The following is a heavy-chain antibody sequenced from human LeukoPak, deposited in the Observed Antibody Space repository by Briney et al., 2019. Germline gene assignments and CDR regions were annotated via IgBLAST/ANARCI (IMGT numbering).Heavy chain of an antibody. V-gene: IGHV3-48*01. Sequence: GGSLRLSCAASGFTFSSYSMNWVRQAPGKGLEWVSSISSSISTICYADSVKGRFTISRDNAKNSLYLQRTSLRAEDTAVYYCARENTRGDPDAFDIWGQGTMVTVSS. CDR1: GFTFSSYS. CDR3: ARENTRGDPDAFDI. D-gene: IGHD2-21*02. CDR2: ISSSISTI. J-gene: IGHJ3*02.